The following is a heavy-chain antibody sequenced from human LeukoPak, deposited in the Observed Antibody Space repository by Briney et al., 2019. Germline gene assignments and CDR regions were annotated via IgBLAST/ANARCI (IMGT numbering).Heavy chain of an antibody. CDR1: GFTFSSHA. D-gene: IGHD3-22*01. J-gene: IGHJ4*02. Sequence: GGSLRLSCAASGFTFSSHAMTWVRQAPGKGLEWVAAINGNGDITPHADSVRGRFTISRDNSKNTLYLQMQSLRAEDTAVYYCARDFDYYDSSGSYWGQGTLVTVSS. CDR2: INGNGDIT. CDR3: ARDFDYYDSSGSY. V-gene: IGHV3-23*01.